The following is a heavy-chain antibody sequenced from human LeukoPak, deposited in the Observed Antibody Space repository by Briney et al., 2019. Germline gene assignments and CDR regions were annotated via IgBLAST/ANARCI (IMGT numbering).Heavy chain of an antibody. Sequence: GGSLRLSCAASGFALSSHWMTWVRQVPGRGPEWVANVKRDGSETYYLDSVKGRFTISKDNAKNSLYLQMNSLRAEDTALYHCARNNAMDVWGQGTTVIVSS. CDR2: VKRDGSET. D-gene: IGHD2-8*01. CDR3: ARNNAMDV. J-gene: IGHJ6*02. V-gene: IGHV3-7*03. CDR1: GFALSSHW.